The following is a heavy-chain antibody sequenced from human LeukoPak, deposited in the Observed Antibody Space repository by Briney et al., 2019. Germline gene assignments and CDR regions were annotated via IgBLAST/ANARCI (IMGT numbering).Heavy chain of an antibody. D-gene: IGHD3-10*01. CDR2: IDSDSART. Sequence: GSLRLSCSAFGFAFDKYAMNWVRQAPEKGLEWVSTIDSDSARTYYADSVNGRFTISRDNYKNTLYLRMNSLRVEDTAVYYCAKGFMGRPYYFDYWGQGTLVTVSS. V-gene: IGHV3-23*01. J-gene: IGHJ4*02. CDR1: GFAFDKYA. CDR3: AKGFMGRPYYFDY.